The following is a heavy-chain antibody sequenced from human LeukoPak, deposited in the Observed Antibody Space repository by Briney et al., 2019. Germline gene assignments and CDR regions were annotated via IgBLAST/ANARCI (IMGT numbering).Heavy chain of an antibody. CDR3: ARDRGFELRFLEGSNWFDP. D-gene: IGHD3-3*01. CDR1: GFTFSSYS. Sequence: PGGSLRLSCAASGFTFSSYSMNWVRQAPGKGLEWVSSISSSSSYIYYADSVKGRFTISRDNAKNSLYLQMNSLRAEDTAVYYCARDRGFELRFLEGSNWFDPWGQGTLVTVSS. CDR2: ISSSSSYI. V-gene: IGHV3-21*01. J-gene: IGHJ5*02.